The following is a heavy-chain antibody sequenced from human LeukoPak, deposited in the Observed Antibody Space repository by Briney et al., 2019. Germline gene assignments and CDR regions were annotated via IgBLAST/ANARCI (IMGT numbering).Heavy chain of an antibody. Sequence: GGSLRLSCAASGFTFSSYNMNWVRLAPGKGLEWVSYISTSSSNIYYADSVKGRFTISRDNAKNSLYLQMNSLRAEDTAVYYCAGVRATYYDFWSGYYEDYFDYWGQGTLVTVSP. J-gene: IGHJ4*02. V-gene: IGHV3-48*01. D-gene: IGHD3-3*01. CDR2: ISTSSSNI. CDR3: AGVRATYYDFWSGYYEDYFDY. CDR1: GFTFSSYN.